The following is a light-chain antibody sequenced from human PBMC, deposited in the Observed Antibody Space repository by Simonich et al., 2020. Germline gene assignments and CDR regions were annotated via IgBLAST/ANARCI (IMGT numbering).Light chain of an antibody. Sequence: NFMLTQPHSVSESPGKTVTISCTRTSGSIASNYVQWYQQRPGSAPTTVIYEDNQRPSGVPDRFSGAIDSSSNSASLTISGRKTEDEADYYCQSYDSSGWVFGGGTKLTVL. J-gene: IGLJ3*02. CDR1: SGSIASNY. CDR2: EDN. V-gene: IGLV6-57*03. CDR3: QSYDSSGWV.